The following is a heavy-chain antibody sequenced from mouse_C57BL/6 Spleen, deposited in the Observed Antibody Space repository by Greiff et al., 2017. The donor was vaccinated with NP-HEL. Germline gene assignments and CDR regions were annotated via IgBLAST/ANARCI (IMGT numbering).Heavy chain of an antibody. V-gene: IGHV1-82*01. CDR1: GYAFSSSW. Sequence: QVQLQQSGPELVKPGASVKISCKASGYAFSSSWMNWVKQRPGKGLEWIGRIYPGDGETNYNGKFKGKATMTADKSSSTAYMQLRSLTSEDSAVYFCARGTAQATYFDYWGQGTTLTVSS. D-gene: IGHD3-2*02. CDR2: IYPGDGET. CDR3: ARGTAQATYFDY. J-gene: IGHJ2*01.